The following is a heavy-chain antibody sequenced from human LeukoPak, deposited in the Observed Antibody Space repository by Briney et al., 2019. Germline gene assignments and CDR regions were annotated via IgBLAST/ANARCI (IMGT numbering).Heavy chain of an antibody. J-gene: IGHJ4*02. CDR3: WRDPPGGVTPPGYY. CDR1: GFTFSNYV. Sequence: GRSLRLSCAASGFTFSNYVMHWVRQAPGKGLEWVAVVSYDGSNKYYADSVKGRFTISRDNSKNTLYLQINSLRAEDTAVYYCWRDPPGGVTPPGYYWGQGTLVTVS. D-gene: IGHD2-21*02. V-gene: IGHV3-30-3*01. CDR2: VSYDGSNK.